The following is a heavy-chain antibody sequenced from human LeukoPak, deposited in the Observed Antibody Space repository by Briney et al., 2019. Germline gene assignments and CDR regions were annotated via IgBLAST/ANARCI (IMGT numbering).Heavy chain of an antibody. CDR1: GFTFSSYA. J-gene: IGHJ4*02. V-gene: IGHV3-64D*06. CDR3: VKDEGGDGHY. Sequence: GGSLRLSCSASGFTFSSYAMHWVRQAPGKRLEYVSAVTSNGATTYYADSVKGRFTISRDNSKNTVFLQMSSLRVEDTAVYYCVKDEGGDGHYWGQGTLVAVSS. CDR2: VTSNGATT. D-gene: IGHD2-21*02.